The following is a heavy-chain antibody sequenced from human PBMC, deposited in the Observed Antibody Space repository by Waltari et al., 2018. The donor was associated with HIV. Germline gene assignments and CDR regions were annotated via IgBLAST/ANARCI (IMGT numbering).Heavy chain of an antibody. CDR1: GYSFSAYY. Sequence: QVQLVQSGAEVKSLGASVKVSCQASGYSFSAYYLHWVRQAPGQGLEWRGGLNPKSGGTKYAEKCQGRVTMTRDTSITTVYMELNSLMSDDTAVYYCARDMNYYGSGRGWFDPWGQGTLVTVSS. CDR2: LNPKSGGT. V-gene: IGHV1-2*02. CDR3: ARDMNYYGSGRGWFDP. J-gene: IGHJ5*02. D-gene: IGHD3-10*01.